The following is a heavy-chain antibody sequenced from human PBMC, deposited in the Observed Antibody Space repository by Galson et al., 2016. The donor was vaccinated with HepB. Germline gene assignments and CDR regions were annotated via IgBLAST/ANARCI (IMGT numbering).Heavy chain of an antibody. CDR3: AADYGAYTPFDY. CDR2: IVVGSGNT. V-gene: IGHV1-58*01. CDR1: GFTFSSST. J-gene: IGHJ4*02. D-gene: IGHD4-17*01. Sequence: SVKVSCKASGFTFSSSTVQWLRQARGQRLEWIGWIVVGSGNTKHAQKFQDRVALTRDLSTDTVYMELDSLKSEDTAVYYCAADYGAYTPFDYWGRGALVTASS.